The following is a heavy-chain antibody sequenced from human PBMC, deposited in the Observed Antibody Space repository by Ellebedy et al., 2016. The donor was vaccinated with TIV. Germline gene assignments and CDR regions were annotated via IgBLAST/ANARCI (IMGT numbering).Heavy chain of an antibody. J-gene: IGHJ4*02. CDR2: IKRTSDGGTK. Sequence: PGGSLRLSCATSDFPFIRAWMTWVRQAPDKGPQWVARIKRTSDGGTKDYAASVKGRFTVSRDDEKKTVYLQMNSLETEDTAVYYCASEWWYRYEYWGPGTPVTVSS. CDR1: DFPFIRAW. V-gene: IGHV3-15*07. CDR3: ASEWWYRYEY. D-gene: IGHD2-15*01.